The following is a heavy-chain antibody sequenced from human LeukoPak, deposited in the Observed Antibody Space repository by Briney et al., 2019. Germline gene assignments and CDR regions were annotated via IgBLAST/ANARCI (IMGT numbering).Heavy chain of an antibody. J-gene: IGHJ3*02. CDR1: GYTFTRYY. CDR3: ASTLPYSSGWYGTPDAFDI. D-gene: IGHD6-19*01. V-gene: IGHV1-2*02. Sequence: ASVKVSCKASGYTFTRYYMHWVRQAPGQGLEWMGWINPNSGGTNYAQKFQGRVTMTRDTSISTAYMELSRLRSDDTVVYYCASTLPYSSGWYGTPDAFDIWGQGTMVTVSS. CDR2: INPNSGGT.